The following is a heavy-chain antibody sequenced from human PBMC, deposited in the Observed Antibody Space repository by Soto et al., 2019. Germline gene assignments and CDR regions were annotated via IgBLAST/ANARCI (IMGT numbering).Heavy chain of an antibody. V-gene: IGHV1-69*02. J-gene: IGHJ4*01. Sequence: ASVKVSCKTSGGTFRTYTINWVRQAPGQGLEWMGRIIPILDVANYAQKFQGRVTITADKSTSTAHMELRSLRSEDTAVYYCARGGTPIDYWG. CDR1: GGTFRTYT. CDR2: IIPILDVA. CDR3: ARGGTPIDY. D-gene: IGHD3-16*01.